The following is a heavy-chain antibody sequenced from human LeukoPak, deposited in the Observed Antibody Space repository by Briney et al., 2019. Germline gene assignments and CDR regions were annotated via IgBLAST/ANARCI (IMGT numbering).Heavy chain of an antibody. CDR1: GGTFSGYY. CDR3: ARVGCSGGSCYRYFDL. CDR2: INHSGCN. V-gene: IGHV4-34*01. Sequence: PSETLSLTCAVYGGTFSGYYWSWIRQPPGKGLEWIGEINHSGCNNYNPSLKSRVHISVATSKNQFSRKLSSVTAADTAVYYCARVGCSGGSCYRYFDLWGRGTLVTVSS. D-gene: IGHD2-15*01. J-gene: IGHJ2*01.